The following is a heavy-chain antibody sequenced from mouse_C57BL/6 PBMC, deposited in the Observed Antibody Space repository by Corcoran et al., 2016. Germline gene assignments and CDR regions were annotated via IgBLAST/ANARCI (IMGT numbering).Heavy chain of an antibody. CDR3: ARGDFVTTVVATDWYFDV. CDR2: INTYSGVP. J-gene: IGHJ1*03. D-gene: IGHD1-1*01. V-gene: IGHV9-3*01. CDR1: GYTFTTYG. Sequence: QILLVQSGPELKKPGETVKISCKASGYTFTTYGMSWVKQAPGKGLKWMGWINTYSGVPTYADDFKGRFAFSLETSASTAYLQINNLKNEDTATYFCARGDFVTTVVATDWYFDVWGTGTTVTVSS.